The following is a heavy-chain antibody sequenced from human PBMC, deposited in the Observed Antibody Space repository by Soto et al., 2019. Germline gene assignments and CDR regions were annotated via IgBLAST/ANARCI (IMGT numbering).Heavy chain of an antibody. V-gene: IGHV3-9*01. CDR2: ISWNGDDR. Sequence: SLRLSCAGSGFSFGGNAMHWVRQAPGKGLEWVAGISWNGDDRVYADSVKGRFTISRDNAKNSLYLQMNSLRPEDTALYYCAKDFGSGWYYFDYWGQGTLVTVSS. CDR1: GFSFGGNA. CDR3: AKDFGSGWYYFDY. D-gene: IGHD6-19*01. J-gene: IGHJ4*02.